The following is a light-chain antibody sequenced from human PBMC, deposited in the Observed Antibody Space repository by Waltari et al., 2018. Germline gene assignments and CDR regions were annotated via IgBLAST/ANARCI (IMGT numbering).Light chain of an antibody. CDR1: SSDVGRYNL. V-gene: IGLV2-23*02. Sequence: QSALTQPASVSGSPGQSITISCPGTSSDVGRYNLVSWYQQHPGKVPKLMIYEVSKRPSGISNRFSGSKSGNTASLTISGLQAEDEADYYCCSYVGSRIVVFGGGTKMTVL. CDR2: EVS. CDR3: CSYVGSRIVV. J-gene: IGLJ2*01.